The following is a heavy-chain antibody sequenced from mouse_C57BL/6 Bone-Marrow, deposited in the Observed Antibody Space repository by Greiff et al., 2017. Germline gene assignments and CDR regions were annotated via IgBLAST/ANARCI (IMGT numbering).Heavy chain of an antibody. CDR1: GYTFTSYW. V-gene: IGHV1-64*01. J-gene: IGHJ3*01. Sequence: QVQLQQPGAELVKPGASVKLSCKASGYTFTSYWMHWVKQRPGQGLEWIGMIHPNSGSTNYNEKFKSKATLTVDKSSSTAYMQLSSLTSEDSAVYYCARAGTRGWFAYWGQGTLVTVSA. CDR2: IHPNSGST. D-gene: IGHD3-3*01. CDR3: ARAGTRGWFAY.